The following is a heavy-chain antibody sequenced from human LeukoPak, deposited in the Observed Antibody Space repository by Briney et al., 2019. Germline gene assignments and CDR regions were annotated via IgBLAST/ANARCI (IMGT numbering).Heavy chain of an antibody. CDR3: ARGESYYDFWSGYSHDAFDI. Sequence: SETLSLTCAVYGGSFSGYYWSWIRQPPGKGLEWIGEINHSGSTNYNPSLKSRVTISVDTSKNQFSLKLSSVTAADTAVYYCARGESYYDFWSGYSHDAFDIWGQGTMVTVSS. CDR1: GGSFSGYY. J-gene: IGHJ3*02. V-gene: IGHV4-34*01. D-gene: IGHD3-3*01. CDR2: INHSGST.